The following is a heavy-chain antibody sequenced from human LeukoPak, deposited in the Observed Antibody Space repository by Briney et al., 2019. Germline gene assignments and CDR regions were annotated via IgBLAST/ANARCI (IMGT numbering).Heavy chain of an antibody. V-gene: IGHV3-11*04. CDR2: ISASGGSI. J-gene: IGHJ4*02. CDR3: ARGDAPDY. Sequence: PGGSLRLSCTASGFIFSDYYMSWIRQAPGKGLEWISDISASGGSIYYADSVKGRFTISRDNAKKSLYLQMNSLRADDTAVYYCARGDAPDYWGQGTLVTVSS. CDR1: GFIFSDYY.